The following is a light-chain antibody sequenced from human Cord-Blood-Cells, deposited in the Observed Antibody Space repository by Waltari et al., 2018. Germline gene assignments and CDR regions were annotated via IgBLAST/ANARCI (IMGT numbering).Light chain of an antibody. CDR2: GAS. V-gene: IGKV3-20*01. Sequence: EIVLAQSPGTLSLSPVERATLSCRARKSVSSSYLAWYQQKPGQAPRLLIYGASSRETGIPERFSGSGSGTDFTLTISRLEPEDFAVYYCQQYGSTPWTFGQGTKVEIK. CDR1: KSVSSSY. J-gene: IGKJ1*01. CDR3: QQYGSTPWT.